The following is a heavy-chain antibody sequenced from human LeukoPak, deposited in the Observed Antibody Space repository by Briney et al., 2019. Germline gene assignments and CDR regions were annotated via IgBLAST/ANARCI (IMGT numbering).Heavy chain of an antibody. J-gene: IGHJ4*02. D-gene: IGHD3-22*01. Sequence: PGGSLRLSCAASGFTFSSYSMNWVRQAPGKGLEWVSSISSSSSYIYYADSVKGRFTISRDNAKNSLYLQMNGLRAEDTAVYYCASPGDYDSSGYQDYWGQGTLVTVSS. CDR2: ISSSSSYI. CDR1: GFTFSSYS. V-gene: IGHV3-21*01. CDR3: ASPGDYDSSGYQDY.